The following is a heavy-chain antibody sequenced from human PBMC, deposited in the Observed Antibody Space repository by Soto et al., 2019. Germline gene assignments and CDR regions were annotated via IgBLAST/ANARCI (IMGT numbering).Heavy chain of an antibody. CDR1: GFTFSSYS. V-gene: IGHV3-21*01. CDR2: ISSSSSYI. Sequence: EVQLVQSGGGPVKPGGSLSLSCAASGFTFSSYSMNWVRQAPGKGPERVSSISSSSSYIYYADSVKGRFTISRDNAKNSLYLQMNSLRAENTAVYYCARDRYSSRGGAFVIWVQRTTVTDSS. J-gene: IGHJ3*02. CDR3: ARDRYSSRGGAFVI. D-gene: IGHD6-13*01.